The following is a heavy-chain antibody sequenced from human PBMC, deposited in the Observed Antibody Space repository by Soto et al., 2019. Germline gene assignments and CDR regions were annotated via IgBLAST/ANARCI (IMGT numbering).Heavy chain of an antibody. Sequence: QVQLVQSGAEVKKPGSSVKVSCKASGGTFSRYAISRVRQSPGQGLAWMGGIIPIFGTANYAQKFQGRVTITADKSTSTAYMELSSLRSEDTAVYYCAICVVEWELLQTQYYYRMDDFCQWTTVTVSS. D-gene: IGHD1-26*01. CDR2: IIPIFGTA. V-gene: IGHV1-69*06. CDR1: GGTFSRYA. CDR3: AICVVEWELLQTQYYYRMDD. J-gene: IGHJ6*02.